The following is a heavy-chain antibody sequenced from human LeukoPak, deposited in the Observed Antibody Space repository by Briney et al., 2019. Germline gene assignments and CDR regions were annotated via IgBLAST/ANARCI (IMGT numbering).Heavy chain of an antibody. CDR2: IYGGGST. Sequence: PGGSLRLSCAASGFTVSNNYMSWVRRAPGKGLEWVSVIYGGGSTYYADSVKGRFTISRDNSKNALFLQMNSLRAEDTAVYYCARVGPGGDGYNYGYFDYWGQGTLVTVSS. J-gene: IGHJ4*02. D-gene: IGHD5-24*01. V-gene: IGHV3-53*01. CDR3: ARVGPGGDGYNYGYFDY. CDR1: GFTVSNNY.